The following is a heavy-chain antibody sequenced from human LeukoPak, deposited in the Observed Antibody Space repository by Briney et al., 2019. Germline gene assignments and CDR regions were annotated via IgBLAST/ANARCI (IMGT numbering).Heavy chain of an antibody. CDR3: AKTTGITKGAFDI. J-gene: IGHJ3*02. V-gene: IGHV1-24*01. Sequence: ASVKVSCKISGYTLTELSMHWVRQAPGKGLEWMGGFDPEDGETIYAQKFQGRVTMTEDTSTDTAYMELSSLRSEDTAVYYCAKTTGITKGAFDIWGQGTMVTVSS. CDR1: GYTLTELS. D-gene: IGHD3-10*01. CDR2: FDPEDGET.